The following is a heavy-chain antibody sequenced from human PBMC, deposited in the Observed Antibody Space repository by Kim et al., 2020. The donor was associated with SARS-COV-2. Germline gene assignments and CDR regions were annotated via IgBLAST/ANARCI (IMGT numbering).Heavy chain of an antibody. CDR3: ARVAGEVVRPTVTYRPVDY. CDR1: GFTFSSYE. D-gene: IGHD4-17*01. CDR2: ISSSGSTI. V-gene: IGHV3-48*03. J-gene: IGHJ4*02. Sequence: GGSLRLSCAASGFTFSSYEMNWVRQAPGKGLEWVSYISSSGSTIYYADSVKGRFTISRDNAKNSLYLQMNSLRAEDTAVYYCARVAGEVVRPTVTYRPVDYWGQGTLVTVSS.